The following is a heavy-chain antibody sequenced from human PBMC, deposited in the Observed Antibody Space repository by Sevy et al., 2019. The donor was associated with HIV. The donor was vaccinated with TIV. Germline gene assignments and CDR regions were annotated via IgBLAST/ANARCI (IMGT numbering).Heavy chain of an antibody. V-gene: IGHV3-30*03. CDR3: ARDAGYSVNWYPRFDP. CDR1: AFTFSTYA. D-gene: IGHD6-13*01. Sequence: GGSLRLSCAASAFTFSTYAMHWVRQAPGKGLEWVAVISYDGSHKYYADSVKGRFTISRDDSKSSLYLQMNTLGAEETAVYYCARDAGYSVNWYPRFDPWGQGTLVTVSS. J-gene: IGHJ5*02. CDR2: ISYDGSHK.